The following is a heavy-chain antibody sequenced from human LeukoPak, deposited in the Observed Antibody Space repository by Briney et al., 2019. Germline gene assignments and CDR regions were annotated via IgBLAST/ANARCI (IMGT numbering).Heavy chain of an antibody. CDR1: GFTFSSYS. V-gene: IGHV3-48*01. Sequence: GGSLRLSCAASGFTFSSYSMSWVRRAPGKGLEWVSYISSSSRTIYYADSVKGRFTISRGNAKNSLYLQMNSLRAEYTAVYYCARDLYSSGWYGYYSGMDVWGQGTTVTV. CDR3: ARDLYSSGWYGYYSGMDV. J-gene: IGHJ6*02. CDR2: ISSSSRTI. D-gene: IGHD6-19*01.